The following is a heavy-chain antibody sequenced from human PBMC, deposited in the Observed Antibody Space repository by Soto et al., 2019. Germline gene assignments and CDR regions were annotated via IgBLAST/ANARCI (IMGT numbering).Heavy chain of an antibody. D-gene: IGHD1-26*01. CDR2: INAGNDNT. Sequence: ASVKVSCKASGYIFTNYAMHWVRQAPGQRLEWMGWINAGNDNTKYSRKFQGRVTITRDTSASTAYMELSSLRSEDTAVYYCVTAASGSYYNFDYWGQGTLVTASS. V-gene: IGHV1-3*01. CDR1: GYIFTNYA. CDR3: VTAASGSYYNFDY. J-gene: IGHJ4*02.